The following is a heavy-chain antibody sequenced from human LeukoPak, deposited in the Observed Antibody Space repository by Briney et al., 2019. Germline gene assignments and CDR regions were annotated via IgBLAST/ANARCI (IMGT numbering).Heavy chain of an antibody. CDR1: GFTFSSYG. D-gene: IGHD3-3*01. V-gene: IGHV3-33*01. CDR2: IWYDGSNK. Sequence: GGSLRLSCAASGFTFSSYGMHWVRQAPGKGLEWVAVIWYDGSNKYYADSVKGRFTISRDNSKNTLYLQINSLRAEDTAVYYCARDLRYAIFGVVIPTYYYGMDVWGQGTTVTVSS. J-gene: IGHJ6*02. CDR3: ARDLRYAIFGVVIPTYYYGMDV.